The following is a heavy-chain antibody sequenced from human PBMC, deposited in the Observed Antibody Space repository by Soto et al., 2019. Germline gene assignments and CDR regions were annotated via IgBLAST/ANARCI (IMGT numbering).Heavy chain of an antibody. J-gene: IGHJ5*02. V-gene: IGHV1-46*01. CDR3: ARGSDVNSGSYSRWFDP. Sequence: GASVKVSCKASGYTFTSYYMHWVRQAPGQGLEWMGIINPSGGSTSYAQKFQGRVTMTRDTSTSTVYMELSSLRSEDTAVYYCARGSDVNSGSYSRWFDPWGQGTLVTVSS. D-gene: IGHD1-26*01. CDR1: GYTFTSYY. CDR2: INPSGGST.